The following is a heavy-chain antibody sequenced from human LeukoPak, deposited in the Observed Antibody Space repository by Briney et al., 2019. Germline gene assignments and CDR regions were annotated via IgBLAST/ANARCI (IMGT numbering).Heavy chain of an antibody. CDR1: GGSISSYY. CDR3: ARGGSGSYYREDFDY. V-gene: IGHV4-59*01. Sequence: PSETLSLTCTVSGGSISSYYWSWIRQPPGKGLEWIGYIYYSGSTNYNPSLKSRVTISVDTSKNQFSLKLSSVTAADTAVYYCARGGSGSYYREDFDYWGQGTLVTVSS. CDR2: IYYSGST. D-gene: IGHD1-26*01. J-gene: IGHJ4*02.